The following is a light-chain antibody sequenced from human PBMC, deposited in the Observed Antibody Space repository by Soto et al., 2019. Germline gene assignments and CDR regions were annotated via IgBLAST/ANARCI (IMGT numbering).Light chain of an antibody. CDR2: WAS. CDR1: QSVFLSFNNKNY. Sequence: DIVMTQSPDSLAVSLGEGATISCKSSQSVFLSFNNKNYLAWYQQKAGQPPKLLIYWASSRESGVSDRFSGSGSETDFTLTISSLQPEDVAVYYCHSGFTFGPGTKVDIK. V-gene: IGKV4-1*01. J-gene: IGKJ3*01. CDR3: HSGFT.